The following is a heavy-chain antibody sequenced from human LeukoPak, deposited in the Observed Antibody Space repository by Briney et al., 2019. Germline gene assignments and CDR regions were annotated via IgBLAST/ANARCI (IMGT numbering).Heavy chain of an antibody. Sequence: NPSETLSLTCTVSGASISSYYWSWIRQPAGKGLEWIGRIYTTESPNYNPSLSSRVTMSVDTSKNQFSLKLSSVTAADTAVYYCARGRFYGDYIWGSYRPGSYFDYWGQGTLVTVSS. CDR2: IYTTESP. V-gene: IGHV4-4*07. CDR1: GASISSYY. J-gene: IGHJ4*02. CDR3: ARGRFYGDYIWGSYRPGSYFDY. D-gene: IGHD3-16*02.